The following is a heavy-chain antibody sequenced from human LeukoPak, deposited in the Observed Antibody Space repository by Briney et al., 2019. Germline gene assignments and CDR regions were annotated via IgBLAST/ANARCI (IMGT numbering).Heavy chain of an antibody. CDR2: IIPILDIA. J-gene: IGHJ6*02. CDR3: ARDPWQQLVVGYYYYGMDV. CDR1: GGTFSSYA. Sequence: ASVKVSCKASGGTFSSYAISWVRQVPGQGLEWMGTIIPILDIANYAQKFQGRVTITADKSTSTAYMELSSLRSEDTAVYYCARDPWQQLVVGYYYYGMDVWGQGTTVTVSS. D-gene: IGHD6-13*01. V-gene: IGHV1-69*04.